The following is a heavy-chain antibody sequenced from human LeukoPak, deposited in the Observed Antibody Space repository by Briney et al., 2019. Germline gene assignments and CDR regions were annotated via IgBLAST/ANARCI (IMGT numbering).Heavy chain of an antibody. CDR3: ATDQRGAGLGFVYGSGSFNGLDV. CDR1: GYTLTELS. V-gene: IGHV1-24*01. CDR2: FDPEGGET. Sequence: ASVKVSCRVSGYTLTELSIHWVRQAPGKGLEWMGGFDPEGGETIYAQRFQGRVTMTEDTSTDTGYMELSSLRSEDTAVYYCATDQRGAGLGFVYGSGSFNGLDVWGQGTTVTVSS. D-gene: IGHD3-10*01. J-gene: IGHJ6*02.